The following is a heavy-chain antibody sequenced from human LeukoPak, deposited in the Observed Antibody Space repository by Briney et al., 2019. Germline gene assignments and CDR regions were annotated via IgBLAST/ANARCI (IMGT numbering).Heavy chain of an antibody. CDR3: ARVRITMVRGVIITQMRYFDY. CDR2: INHSGST. V-gene: IGHV4-34*01. D-gene: IGHD3-10*01. J-gene: IGHJ4*02. Sequence: PSETLSLTCAVYGGSFSGYYWSWIRQPPGKGLEWIGEINHSGSTNYNPSLKSRVTISVDTSKNQFSLKLSSVTAADTAVYYCARVRITMVRGVIITQMRYFDYWGQGTLVTVSS. CDR1: GGSFSGYY.